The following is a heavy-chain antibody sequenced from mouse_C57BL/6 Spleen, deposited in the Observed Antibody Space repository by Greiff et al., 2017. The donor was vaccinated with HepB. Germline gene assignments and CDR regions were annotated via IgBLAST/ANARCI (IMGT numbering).Heavy chain of an antibody. CDR1: GYTFTSYW. Sequence: QVQLQQPGAELVKPGASVKLSCKASGYTFTSYWMQWVKQRPGQGPEWIGEIDPSDSYTNYNQKFRGKATLTVDTSSSTAYMQLSSLTSEDSAVYYCARKALYDGYYEFAYWRQGTLVTVSA. V-gene: IGHV1-50*01. CDR3: ARKALYDGYYEFAY. CDR2: IDPSDSYT. J-gene: IGHJ3*01. D-gene: IGHD2-3*01.